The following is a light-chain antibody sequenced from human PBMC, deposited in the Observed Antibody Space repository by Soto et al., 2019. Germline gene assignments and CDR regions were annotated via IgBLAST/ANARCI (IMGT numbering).Light chain of an antibody. V-gene: IGKV3-11*01. CDR1: QSVSNNY. CDR2: GAS. J-gene: IGKJ4*01. Sequence: TLSLAPEKRTTLACRASQSVSNNYLAWYQQKPGQAPRLLIYGASNRATGIPDRFSGSGSGTDFTLTISSLLPADHAVYYCPQRRRWSLPFGRGTKVEIK. CDR3: PQRRRWSLP.